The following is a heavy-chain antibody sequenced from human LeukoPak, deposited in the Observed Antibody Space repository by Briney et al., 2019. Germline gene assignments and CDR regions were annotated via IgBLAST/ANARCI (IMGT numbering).Heavy chain of an antibody. CDR1: GVSISSDY. Sequence: SETLSLTCTVSGVSISSDYWSWIRQPPGKGLEWIGEINHSGSTNYNPSLTSRVTILVDTSKNQFSLKLSSVTAADTAVYYCARGHSPVTTKVSYFQHWGQGTLVTVSS. J-gene: IGHJ1*01. CDR2: INHSGST. V-gene: IGHV4-34*01. CDR3: ARGHSPVTTKVSYFQH. D-gene: IGHD4-17*01.